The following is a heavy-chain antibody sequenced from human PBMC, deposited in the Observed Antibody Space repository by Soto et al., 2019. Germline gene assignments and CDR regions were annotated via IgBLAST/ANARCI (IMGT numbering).Heavy chain of an antibody. CDR1: GFTFSSYS. CDR3: ARASTVTRNWFDP. D-gene: IGHD4-17*01. CDR2: ISSSSSSI. Sequence: GGSLRLSCAASGFTFSSYSMNWVRQAPGKGLEWVSFISSSSSSINYADSVKGRFTISRDNAKNSLYLQMNSLRDEDTAVYYCARASTVTRNWFDPWGQGTLVTVSS. V-gene: IGHV3-48*02. J-gene: IGHJ5*02.